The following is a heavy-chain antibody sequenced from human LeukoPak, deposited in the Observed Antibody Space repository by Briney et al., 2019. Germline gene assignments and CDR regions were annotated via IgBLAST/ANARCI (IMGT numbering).Heavy chain of an antibody. V-gene: IGHV4-39*01. D-gene: IGHD5-18*01. J-gene: IGHJ4*02. Sequence: SETLSLTCTVSGGSISSSSYYWGWIRQPPGKGLEWIGSIYYSGSTYYNPSLKSRVTISVDTSKNQFSLKLSSVTAADTAVYYCARGNRDTAMVYYWGQGTLVTVSS. CDR2: IYYSGST. CDR3: ARGNRDTAMVYY. CDR1: GGSISSSSYY.